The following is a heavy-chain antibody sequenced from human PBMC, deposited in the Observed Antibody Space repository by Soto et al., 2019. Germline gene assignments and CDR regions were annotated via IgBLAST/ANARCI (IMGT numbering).Heavy chain of an antibody. CDR1: GFSLSTSGVG. V-gene: IGHV2-5*02. Sequence: QITLKESGPTLVKPTQTLTLTCTFSGFSLSTSGVGVGWIRQPPGKALEWLALIYWDDDKRYSPSLKSRLTIXXDXSXXQVVLTMTHMDPVDTATYYCAHPSAFHSNWYGFDIWGQGTMVTVSS. CDR2: IYWDDDK. J-gene: IGHJ3*02. CDR3: AHPSAFHSNWYGFDI. D-gene: IGHD6-13*01.